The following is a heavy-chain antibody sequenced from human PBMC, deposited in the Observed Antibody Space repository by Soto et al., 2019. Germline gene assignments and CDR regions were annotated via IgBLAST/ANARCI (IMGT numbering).Heavy chain of an antibody. D-gene: IGHD3-3*01. CDR3: ARQMSYYDFWSGYRDAFDI. CDR1: GFTFSSYW. CDR2: IKQDGSEK. J-gene: IGHJ3*02. V-gene: IGHV3-7*03. Sequence: EVQLVESGGGLVQPGGSLRLSCAASGFTFSSYWMSWVRQAPGKGLEWVANIKQDGSEKYYVDSVKGRFTISRDNAKNSLYLQMNSLRAEDTAVYYCARQMSYYDFWSGYRDAFDIWGQGTMVTVSS.